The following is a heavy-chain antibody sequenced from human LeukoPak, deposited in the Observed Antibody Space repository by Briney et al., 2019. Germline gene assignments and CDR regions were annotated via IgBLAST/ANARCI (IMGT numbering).Heavy chain of an antibody. Sequence: GGSLRLSCAASGFTFSAYGMHWVRQAPGKGLEWVAYLHYDSTYKFYADSVQGRFTISRDNSKNTLYLQMDSPRAEDTAIYFCAREMGEDHLLKNFDYRGQGTLVTVSS. CDR1: GFTFSAYG. CDR3: AREMGEDHLLKNFDY. D-gene: IGHD1-26*01. CDR2: LHYDSTYK. V-gene: IGHV3-30*02. J-gene: IGHJ4*02.